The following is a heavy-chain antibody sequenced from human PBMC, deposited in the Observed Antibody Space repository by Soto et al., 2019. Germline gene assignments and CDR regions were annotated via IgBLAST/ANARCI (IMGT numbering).Heavy chain of an antibody. D-gene: IGHD2-15*01. J-gene: IGHJ3*02. CDR1: GGSVSSSDV. CDR3: AGAVVAATHDGIDI. Sequence: PSETLSLTCAVSGGSVSSSDVWCWVRERPGKGQELIGKIYPSGSTNYNSSLKSRVTISVDKSKNQFSLKLSSVTAADTAVYYCAGAVVAATHDGIDIWGQGIMVTVSS. V-gene: IGHV4-4*02. CDR2: IYPSGST.